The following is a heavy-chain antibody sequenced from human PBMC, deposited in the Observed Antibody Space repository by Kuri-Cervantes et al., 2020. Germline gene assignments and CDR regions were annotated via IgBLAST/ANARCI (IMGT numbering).Heavy chain of an antibody. CDR3: ARISVDLYLDYYYMDV. Sequence: GSLRLSCTVSGYSISSGYYWGWIRQPPGKGLEWIGSIYLSGNTYYNPSLQSRITMSVYTSKNQFSLELSSVTAADTAVYYCARISVDLYLDYYYMDVWGKGTTVTVSS. V-gene: IGHV4-38-2*02. CDR1: GYSISSGYY. D-gene: IGHD2-8*01. CDR2: IYLSGNT. J-gene: IGHJ6*03.